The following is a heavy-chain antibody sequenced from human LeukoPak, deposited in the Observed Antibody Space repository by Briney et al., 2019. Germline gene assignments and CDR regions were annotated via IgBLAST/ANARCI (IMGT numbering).Heavy chain of an antibody. CDR2: VSNGGSSSI. CDR1: GFTLSDYY. CDR3: ARDRWPDYGDRLGYYYGMDV. V-gene: IGHV3-11*04. J-gene: IGHJ6*02. D-gene: IGHD4-17*01. Sequence: NPGGSLRLSCAASGFTLSDYYMTWIRQAPGKGLEWVSYVSNGGSSSILYADSVKGRFTVFRDYAKNSLYLQMNSLTAEDTAVYYCARDRWPDYGDRLGYYYGMDVWGQGTTVTVSS.